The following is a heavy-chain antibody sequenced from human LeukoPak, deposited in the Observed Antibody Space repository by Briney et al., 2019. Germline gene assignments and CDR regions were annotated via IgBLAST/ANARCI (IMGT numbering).Heavy chain of an antibody. CDR3: ASRYVDDAFDI. Sequence: SETLSLTCTVSGGSISSGGYYWSWIRQPPGKGLEWIGYIYHSGSTYYNPSLKSRVTISVDRSKNQFSLKLSSVTAADTAVYYCASRYVDDAFDIWGQGTMVTVSS. CDR2: IYHSGST. CDR1: GGSISSGGYY. J-gene: IGHJ3*02. D-gene: IGHD3-10*02. V-gene: IGHV4-30-2*02.